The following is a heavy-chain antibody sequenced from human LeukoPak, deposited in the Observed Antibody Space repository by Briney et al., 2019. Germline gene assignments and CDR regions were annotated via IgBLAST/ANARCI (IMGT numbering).Heavy chain of an antibody. Sequence: PSETLSLTCTVSGGSISSYYWSWIRQPPGKGLEWIGYIYYSGSTNYNPSLKSRVTISVDRSKNQFSLKLSSVTAADTAVYYCARLTDYHAFDIWGQGTMVTVSS. CDR2: IYYSGST. D-gene: IGHD4/OR15-4a*01. CDR3: ARLTDYHAFDI. J-gene: IGHJ3*02. V-gene: IGHV4-59*12. CDR1: GGSISSYY.